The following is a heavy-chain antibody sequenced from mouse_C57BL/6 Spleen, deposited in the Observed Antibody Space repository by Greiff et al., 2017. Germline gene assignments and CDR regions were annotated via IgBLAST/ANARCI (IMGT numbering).Heavy chain of an antibody. CDR1: GYTFTGYW. CDR3: ANWADYSIDY. D-gene: IGHD4-1*01. CDR2: ILPGSGSN. V-gene: IGHV1-9*01. J-gene: IGHJ4*01. Sequence: QVQLQQSGAELMKPGASVKLSCKATGYTFTGYWIEWVKQRPGHGLEWIGEILPGSGSNNYNEKFKGKATFTADTSSNTTYMQLSSLTTEDSAIYDSANWADYSIDYWGQGTSVTVSS.